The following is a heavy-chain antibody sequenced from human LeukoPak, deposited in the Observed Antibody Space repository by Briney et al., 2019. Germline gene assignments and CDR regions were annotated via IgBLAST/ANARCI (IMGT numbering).Heavy chain of an antibody. CDR1: GFPFDDYG. V-gene: IGHV3-20*04. CDR3: ARDGTIFGVVRDAFDI. CDR2: INWNGGST. D-gene: IGHD3-3*01. J-gene: IGHJ3*02. Sequence: GSLRLSCAASGFPFDDYGMSWVRQAPGKGLEWVSGINWNGGSTGYADSVKGRFTISRDNAKNSLYLQMNSLRAEDTALYYCARDGTIFGVVRDAFDIWGQGTMVTVSS.